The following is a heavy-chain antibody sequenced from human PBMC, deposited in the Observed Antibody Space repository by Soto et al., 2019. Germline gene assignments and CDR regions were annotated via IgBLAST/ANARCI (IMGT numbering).Heavy chain of an antibody. CDR1: GYSFTSYW. V-gene: IGHV5-51*01. CDR3: ARLGNSGYDPRLWYYGMDV. D-gene: IGHD5-12*01. J-gene: IGHJ6*02. CDR2: IYPGDSDT. Sequence: GESLKISCKGSGYSFTSYWIGWVRQMPGKGLGWMGIIYPGDSDTRYSPSFQGQVTISADKSISTAYLQWSSLKASDTAMYYCARLGNSGYDPRLWYYGMDVWGQGTTVTVSS.